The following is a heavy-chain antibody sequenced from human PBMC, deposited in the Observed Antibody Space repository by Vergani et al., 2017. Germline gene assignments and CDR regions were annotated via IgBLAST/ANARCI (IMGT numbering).Heavy chain of an antibody. J-gene: IGHJ4*02. CDR1: GYSIDIGYY. D-gene: IGHD5-12*01. Sequence: QVQLQESGPRQVRPSETLSLSCAVSGYSIDIGYYWAWIRQSPEKGLEWIATGYRDGTAYYNPSLQNRVTISVDKAQNHFSLELHSATASDTAVYYCARLSGSGFSAGPEYWGPGTLVTVAS. V-gene: IGHV4-38-2*01. CDR3: ARLSGSGFSAGPEY. CDR2: GYRDGTA.